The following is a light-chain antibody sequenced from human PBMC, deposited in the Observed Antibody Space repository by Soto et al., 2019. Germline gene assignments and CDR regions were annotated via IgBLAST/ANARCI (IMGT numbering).Light chain of an antibody. CDR1: QSVSSSY. CDR3: QQYGSSLTWT. Sequence: EIVLTQSPGTLSLSPGERATLSCRARQSVSSSYLAWYQQQPGQAPRLLIYGASSRATGIPDRFSGSGSGTDFTLTISRLEPEDFAVYYCQQYGSSLTWTFGQGTKVDIK. V-gene: IGKV3-20*01. CDR2: GAS. J-gene: IGKJ1*01.